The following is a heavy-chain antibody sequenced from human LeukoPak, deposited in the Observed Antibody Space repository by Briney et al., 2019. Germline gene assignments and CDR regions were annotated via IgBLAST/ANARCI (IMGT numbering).Heavy chain of an antibody. V-gene: IGHV4-4*09. CDR2: IYTSGIT. CDR3: ARRVHMDV. CDR1: GNSMNKYQ. J-gene: IGHJ6*03. Sequence: SETLSLTCNVSGNSMNKYQWSWIRQPPGKGLEWIGNIYTSGITNYNPSLKSRVTISVDTSKSQLSLKLRSATAADTAVYYCARRVHMDVWGKGTTATVSS.